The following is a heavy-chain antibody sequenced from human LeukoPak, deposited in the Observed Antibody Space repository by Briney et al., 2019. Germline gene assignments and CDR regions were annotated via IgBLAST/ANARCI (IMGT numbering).Heavy chain of an antibody. CDR3: ARGQGGVMITFGGVIVFDY. J-gene: IGHJ4*02. CDR1: GFSFSIYA. V-gene: IGHV3-23*01. D-gene: IGHD3-16*02. CDR2: ISGSGGTT. Sequence: PGGSLRLSCAASGFSFSIYAMSWVRQAPGKGLEWVSAISGSGGTTYYADSVKGRFTVSRDNSMSTLYLQMNSLRAEDTAVYYCARGQGGVMITFGGVIVFDYWGQGTLVPVSS.